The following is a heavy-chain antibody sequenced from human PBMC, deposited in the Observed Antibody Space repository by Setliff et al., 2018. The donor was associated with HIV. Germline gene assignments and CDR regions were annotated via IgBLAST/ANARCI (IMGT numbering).Heavy chain of an antibody. CDR3: ARVRLRVPPSIFAY. CDR1: GGSISSGDYY. CDR2: VNHSGYT. J-gene: IGHJ4*02. V-gene: IGHV4-39*07. D-gene: IGHD2-2*01. Sequence: PSETLSLTCTVSGGSISSGDYYWSWIRQAPGKGLEWIGEVNHSGYTKYHPSLKSRLTVSVNPSKKQFSLKLSSVTAADTAVFYCARVRLRVPPSIFAYWGMGSLVTVSS.